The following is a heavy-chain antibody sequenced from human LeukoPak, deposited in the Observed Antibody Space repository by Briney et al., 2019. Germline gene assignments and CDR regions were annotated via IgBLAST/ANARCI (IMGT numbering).Heavy chain of an antibody. CDR1: GGSISSYY. CDR2: IYYSGST. J-gene: IGHJ4*02. D-gene: IGHD2-21*02. Sequence: PSETLSLTCTVSGGSISSYYWSWIRQPPGKGLEWIGYIYYSGSTNYNPSLKSRVTISVDTSKNQFSLKLSSVTAADTAVYYCARAMAYCGGDCPFDYWGQGTLVTVSS. V-gene: IGHV4-59*01. CDR3: ARAMAYCGGDCPFDY.